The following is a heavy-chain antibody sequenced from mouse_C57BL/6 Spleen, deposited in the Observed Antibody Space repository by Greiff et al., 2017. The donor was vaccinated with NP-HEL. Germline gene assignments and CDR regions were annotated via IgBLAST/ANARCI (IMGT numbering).Heavy chain of an antibody. CDR3: ARLDVGDY. CDR2: IDPSDSYT. J-gene: IGHJ4*01. Sequence: VQLQQPGAELVMPGASVKLSCKASGYTFTSYWMHWVKQRPGQGLEWIGEIDPSDSYTNYNQKFKGKSTFTVDKSSSTAYMQLSSLTSEDSAVYYCARLDVGDYWGQGTSVTVSS. CDR1: GYTFTSYW. V-gene: IGHV1-69*01.